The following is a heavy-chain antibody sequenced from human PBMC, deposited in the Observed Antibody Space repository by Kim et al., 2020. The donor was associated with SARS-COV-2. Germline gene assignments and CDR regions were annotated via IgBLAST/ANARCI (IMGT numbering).Heavy chain of an antibody. CDR3: ARSGWIRLPMIVVVTRYMDV. Sequence: SVKVSCKASGGTFSSYAISWVRQAPGQGLEWMGGIIPIFGTANYAQKFQGRVTITADESTSTAYMELSSLRSEDTAVYYCARSGWIRLPMIVVVTRYMDVWGQGTTVTVSS. D-gene: IGHD3-22*01. CDR2: IIPIFGTA. J-gene: IGHJ6*02. V-gene: IGHV1-69*13. CDR1: GGTFSSYA.